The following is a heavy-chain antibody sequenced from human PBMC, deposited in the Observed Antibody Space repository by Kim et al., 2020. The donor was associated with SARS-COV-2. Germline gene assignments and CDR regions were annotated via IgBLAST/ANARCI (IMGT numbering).Heavy chain of an antibody. CDR2: INTNTGNP. CDR1: GYTFTSYA. CDR3: ARDVSRGSSSWLFYY. D-gene: IGHD6-13*01. J-gene: IGHJ4*02. Sequence: ASVKVSCKASGYTFTSYAMNWVRQAPGQGLEWMGWINTNTGNPTYAQGFTGRFVFSLDTSVSTAYLQNSSLKDEDTAVYYCARDVSRGSSSWLFYYWGQGTLVTVSS. V-gene: IGHV7-4-1*02.